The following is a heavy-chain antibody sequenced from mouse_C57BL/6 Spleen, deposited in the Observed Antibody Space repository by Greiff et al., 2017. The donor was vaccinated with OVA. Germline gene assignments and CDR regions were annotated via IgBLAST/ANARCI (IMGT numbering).Heavy chain of an antibody. CDR3: ASFDGYPYYAMDY. CDR1: GYTFTSYW. Sequence: QVQLQQPGAELVRPGSSVKLSCKASGYTFTSYWMHWVKQRPIQGLEWIGNIDPSDSETHYNQKFKDKATLTVDKSSSTAYMQLSSLTSEDSAVYYCASFDGYPYYAMDYWGQGTSVTVSS. V-gene: IGHV1-52*01. CDR2: IDPSDSET. J-gene: IGHJ4*01. D-gene: IGHD2-3*01.